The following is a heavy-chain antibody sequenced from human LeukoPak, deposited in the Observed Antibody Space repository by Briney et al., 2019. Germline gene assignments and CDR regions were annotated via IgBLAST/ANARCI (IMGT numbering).Heavy chain of an antibody. CDR2: INSDGSST. D-gene: IGHD2-15*01. CDR1: GFTFSSYW. J-gene: IGHJ4*02. CDR3: ARERASGYCSGGGCYGYFDY. V-gene: IGHV3-74*01. Sequence: GGSLRLSCAASGFTFSSYWMHWVRQAPGKGLVWVSRINSDGSSTSYADSVKGRFTISRDNAKNSLYLQFNSLRAEDTAVYYCARERASGYCSGGGCYGYFDYWGQGTLVIVSS.